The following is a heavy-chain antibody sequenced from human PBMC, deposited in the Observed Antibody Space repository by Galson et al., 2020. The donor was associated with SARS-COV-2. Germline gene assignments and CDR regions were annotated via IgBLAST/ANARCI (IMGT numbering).Heavy chain of an antibody. CDR2: VKSKTDGGTT. CDR3: TWTTVTLQWDF. J-gene: IGHJ4*02. Sequence: GGSLRLSCAASGFTFSNAWMSWVRQAPGKGLECVGRVKSKTDGGTTDYAAPVKGRFIISRDDSKNTLYLQMDSLKTEDTAVYYCTWTTVTLQWDFWGQGTQVTVSS. D-gene: IGHD4-17*01. CDR1: GFTFSNAW. V-gene: IGHV3-15*01.